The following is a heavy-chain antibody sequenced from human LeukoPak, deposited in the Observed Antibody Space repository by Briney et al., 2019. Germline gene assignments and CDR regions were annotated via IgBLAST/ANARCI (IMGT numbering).Heavy chain of an antibody. D-gene: IGHD3-16*01. V-gene: IGHV3-9*01. J-gene: IGHJ3*02. CDR2: ISWNSGSI. CDR3: AKWGGNPKDDAFDI. CDR1: GFTFDDYA. Sequence: PGRSLRLSCAASGFTFDDYAMHWVRQAPGKGLEWVSGISWNSGSIGYADSVKGRFTISRDNAKNSLYLQMNSLRAVDTALYYCAKWGGNPKDDAFDIWGQGTMVTVSS.